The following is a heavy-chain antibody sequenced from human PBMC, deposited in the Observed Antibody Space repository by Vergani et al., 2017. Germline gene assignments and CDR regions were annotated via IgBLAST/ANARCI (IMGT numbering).Heavy chain of an antibody. Sequence: QVQLVQSGAEVKKPGSSVKVSCKASGVTFSSYAISWVRQAPGQGLEWMGRIIPIFGTANYAQKFQGRVTITADKSTSTAYMELSSLRSEDTAVYYCAVGLEVPAATIQDAFDIWGQGTMVTVSS. V-gene: IGHV1-69*14. CDR3: AVGLEVPAATIQDAFDI. J-gene: IGHJ3*02. D-gene: IGHD2-2*01. CDR1: GVTFSSYA. CDR2: IIPIFGTA.